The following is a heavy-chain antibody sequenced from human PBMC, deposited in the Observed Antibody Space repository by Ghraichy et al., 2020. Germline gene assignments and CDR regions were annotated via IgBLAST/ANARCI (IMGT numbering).Heavy chain of an antibody. CDR1: GFTFSSYA. CDR2: ISGSGGST. D-gene: IGHD5-18*01. CDR3: AKVGDTAMVYGSYYFDY. J-gene: IGHJ4*02. Sequence: GGSLRLSCAASGFTFSSYAMSWVRQAPGKGLEWVSAISGSGGSTYYADSVKGRFTISRDNSKNTLYLQMNSLRAEDTAVYYCAKVGDTAMVYGSYYFDYWGQGTLVTVSS. V-gene: IGHV3-23*01.